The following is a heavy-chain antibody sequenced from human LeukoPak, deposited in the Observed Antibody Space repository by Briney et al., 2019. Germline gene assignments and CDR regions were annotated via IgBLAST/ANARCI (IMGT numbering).Heavy chain of an antibody. V-gene: IGHV3-33*08. CDR3: ARDSGSRDSSGYYAYYYYGMDV. CDR2: IWYDGSNK. Sequence: PGRSLRLSCAASGITFRSYGMHWVRQAPGKGLEWVAVIWYDGSNKYYADSVKGRFTISRDNSKNTLYLQMNSLRAEDTAVYYCARDSGSRDSSGYYAYYYYGMDVWGQGTTVTVSS. J-gene: IGHJ6*02. D-gene: IGHD3-22*01. CDR1: GITFRSYG.